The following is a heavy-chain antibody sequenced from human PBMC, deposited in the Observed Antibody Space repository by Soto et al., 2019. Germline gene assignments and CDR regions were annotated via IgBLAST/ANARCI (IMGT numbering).Heavy chain of an antibody. D-gene: IGHD5-12*01. CDR3: AKDLYSGYVPYYYMDV. Sequence: EVQLLESGGGLVQPGGSLRLSCAASGFTFSSYAMSWVRQAPGKGLEWVSAISGSGGSTYYADSVKGRFTISRDNSKNTLFRQMNCLRDEDTAVYYCAKDLYSGYVPYYYMDVWGKGTTVTVSS. CDR2: ISGSGGST. J-gene: IGHJ6*03. V-gene: IGHV3-23*01. CDR1: GFTFSSYA.